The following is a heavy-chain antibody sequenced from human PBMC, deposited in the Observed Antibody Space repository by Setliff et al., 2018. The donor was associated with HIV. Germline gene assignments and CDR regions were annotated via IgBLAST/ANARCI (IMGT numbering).Heavy chain of an antibody. D-gene: IGHD5-18*01. Sequence: SETLSLTCTVSGGSISSSSYYWGWIRQPPGKGLEWIGSIHESGSTYYNPSLKSRVTISVDPSKNQFSLKLSSVTAADTAVYYCARHNTGYSYGYDYYYYYMDVWGKGTTVTVSS. CDR2: IHESGST. CDR1: GGSISSSSYY. V-gene: IGHV4-39*01. J-gene: IGHJ6*03. CDR3: ARHNTGYSYGYDYYYYYMDV.